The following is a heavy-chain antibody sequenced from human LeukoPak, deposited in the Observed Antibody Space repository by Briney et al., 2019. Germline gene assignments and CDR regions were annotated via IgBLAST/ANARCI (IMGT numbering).Heavy chain of an antibody. Sequence: SQTLSLTCAISGDSVSSNSAGWNWIRQSPSRGLEWLGRTYYRSKWYNEYAVSVKSRITINPDISKNQFSLQLNSVTPEDTAVYYCARSPSPYSSGWYFDYWGQGTLVTVSS. J-gene: IGHJ4*02. CDR3: ARSPSPYSSGWYFDY. CDR1: GDSVSSNSAG. D-gene: IGHD6-19*01. CDR2: TYYRSKWYN. V-gene: IGHV6-1*01.